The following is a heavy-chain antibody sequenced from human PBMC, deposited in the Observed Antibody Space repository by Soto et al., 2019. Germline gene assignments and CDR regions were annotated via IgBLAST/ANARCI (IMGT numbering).Heavy chain of an antibody. CDR1: VNTFNGNY. Sequence: QVQLVQSGAEVKKPGASVNVSCDATVNTFNGNYLHWVRQSPGQGLEWMGWIHPHSGATKYAQKFQGWVTMTRDPSIRIADLDLSSRKANDTDVYYFVREGVVPTYGWFDPWGQGMLVTVAS. J-gene: IGHJ5*02. CDR2: IHPHSGAT. V-gene: IGHV1-2*04. CDR3: VREGVVPTYGWFDP. D-gene: IGHD2-8*01.